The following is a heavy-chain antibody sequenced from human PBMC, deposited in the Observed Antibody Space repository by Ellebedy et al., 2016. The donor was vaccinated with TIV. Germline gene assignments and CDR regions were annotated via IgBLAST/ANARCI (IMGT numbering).Heavy chain of an antibody. CDR2: FSSSGRT. J-gene: IGHJ5*02. CDR1: GGSFSSYY. V-gene: IGHV4-59*08. CDR3: ARRFAQNGFDP. Sequence: MPSETLSLTCTASGGSFSSYYWSWFRPPPGKGLGWIGYFSSSGRTNYNPSLKSRVTISVDTSKNQLSLKLSPVTAADTAPYYCARRFAQNGFDPWGQGTLVTVSS. D-gene: IGHD2-21*01.